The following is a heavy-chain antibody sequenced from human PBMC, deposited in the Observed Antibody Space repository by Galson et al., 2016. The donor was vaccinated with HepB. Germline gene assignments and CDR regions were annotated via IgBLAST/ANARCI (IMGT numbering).Heavy chain of an antibody. CDR1: GFTFSNYA. Sequence: SLRLSCAAAGFTFSNYAMSWVRQAPGKGLEWVSTISGSGDSTYYADSGKGRFTISRDKSKNTLYLQMNSLRAEDTAVYCCTKDGDSTGYYYSKFNWGQGTLVTVSS. V-gene: IGHV3-23*01. D-gene: IGHD3-22*01. CDR2: ISGSGDST. J-gene: IGHJ4*02. CDR3: TKDGDSTGYYYSKFN.